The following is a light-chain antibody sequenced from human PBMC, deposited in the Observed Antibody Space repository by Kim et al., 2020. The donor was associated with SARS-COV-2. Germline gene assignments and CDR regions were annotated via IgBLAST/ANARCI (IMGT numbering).Light chain of an antibody. V-gene: IGLV2-11*01. J-gene: IGLJ2*01. Sequence: QSALTQPRSVSGSPGQSVTISCTGTSSDVGGYNYVSWYQQHPGKAPKLMIYDVSKRPSGVPDRFSGSKSGNTASLTISGLQAEDEADYYCCSYAGSYGVFGGGTQRTVL. CDR1: SSDVGGYNY. CDR3: CSYAGSYGV. CDR2: DVS.